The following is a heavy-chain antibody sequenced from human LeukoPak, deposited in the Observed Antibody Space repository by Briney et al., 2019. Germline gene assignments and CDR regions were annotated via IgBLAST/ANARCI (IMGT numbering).Heavy chain of an antibody. CDR2: IFSRGST. Sequence: SEILSLTCTVSGGSISSSSYFWGWIRQPPGKGLEWIGNIFSRGSTYYNPSLKSRVTISIDTSKNQFSLKLSSVTAADTAVYFCARVVVAVPNPIDCWGQGTLVTVSS. D-gene: IGHD6-19*01. CDR1: GGSISSSSYF. CDR3: ARVVVAVPNPIDC. J-gene: IGHJ4*02. V-gene: IGHV4-39*01.